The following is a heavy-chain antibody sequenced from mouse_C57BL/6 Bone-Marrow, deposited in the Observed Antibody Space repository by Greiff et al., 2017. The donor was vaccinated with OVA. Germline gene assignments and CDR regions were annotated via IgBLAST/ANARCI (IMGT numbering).Heavy chain of an antibody. D-gene: IGHD1-1*01. V-gene: IGHV1-26*01. Sequence: VQLQQSGPELVKPGASVKISCKASGYTFTDYYMNWVKQSHGKSLEWIGDINPNNGGTSYNQQFKGKATLTVEKSYSTAYMELRSLTSEDSAVYYWARAEQGTTVVAPFDYWGQGTTRTVSS. CDR3: ARAEQGTTVVAPFDY. CDR1: GYTFTDYY. CDR2: INPNNGGT. J-gene: IGHJ2*01.